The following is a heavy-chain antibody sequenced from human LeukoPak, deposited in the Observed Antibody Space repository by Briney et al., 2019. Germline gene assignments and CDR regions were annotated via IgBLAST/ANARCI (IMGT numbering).Heavy chain of an antibody. J-gene: IGHJ6*03. Sequence: GGSLRLSCEASGFTSSSYIINWVRQAPGKGLEWVSSISSLSTYISYSDSVKGRFTISRDNAQNSLYLQMNSLRAEDTAVYYCARYKRDTNVYLDVWGKGTTVTVSS. D-gene: IGHD5-18*01. CDR2: ISSLSTYI. CDR3: ARYKRDTNVYLDV. CDR1: GFTSSSYI. V-gene: IGHV3-21*01.